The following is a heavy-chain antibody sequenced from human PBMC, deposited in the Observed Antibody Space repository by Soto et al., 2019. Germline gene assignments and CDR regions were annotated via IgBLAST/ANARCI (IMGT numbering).Heavy chain of an antibody. CDR2: INDDGISK. D-gene: IGHD2-2*01. CDR3: AGSYVPAGPLPSSYYSMDV. CDR1: GFTFSIYW. V-gene: IGHV3-30*07. Sequence: GGSLRLSCAASGFTFSIYWMHWVRQVPGKGPEWVARINDDGISKYYADSVKGRFTISRDNAKNTLYLQMNGLRAEDTGVYYCAGSYVPAGPLPSSYYSMDVWGQGTTVTVSS. J-gene: IGHJ6*01.